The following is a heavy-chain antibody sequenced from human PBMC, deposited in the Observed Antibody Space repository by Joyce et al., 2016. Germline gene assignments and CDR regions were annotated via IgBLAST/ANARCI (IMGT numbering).Heavy chain of an antibody. CDR2: LSYDGTKE. J-gene: IGHJ4*02. Sequence: QVQLVESGGDVVQPGKSLRLSCATSGFTFSTFPMHWVRQAPGRGLEWVAHLSYDGTKEYYADSVKGRFTSSRYASQSTLYLQMNGLRPEDTALYYCAKEDRYNSGRPLDYWGPGTLVSVSS. D-gene: IGHD6-19*01. V-gene: IGHV3-30*18. CDR3: AKEDRYNSGRPLDY. CDR1: GFTFSTFP.